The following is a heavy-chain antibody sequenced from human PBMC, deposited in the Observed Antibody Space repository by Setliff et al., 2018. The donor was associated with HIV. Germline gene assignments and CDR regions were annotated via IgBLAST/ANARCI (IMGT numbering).Heavy chain of an antibody. D-gene: IGHD5-12*01. Sequence: SETLSLTCTVSGGSISSSSYYWGWIRQPPGKGLEWIGSIYHSGTTYYNPSLKSRVTISVDTSKNQFSLKLRSVTAADTAVYYCARQPLYNDYDWRSYYFDYWGQGSLVTVSS. J-gene: IGHJ4*02. V-gene: IGHV4-39*01. CDR2: IYHSGTT. CDR1: GGSISSSSYY. CDR3: ARQPLYNDYDWRSYYFDY.